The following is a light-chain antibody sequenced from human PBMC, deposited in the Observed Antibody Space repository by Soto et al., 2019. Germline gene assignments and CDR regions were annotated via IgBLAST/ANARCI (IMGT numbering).Light chain of an antibody. J-gene: IGLJ1*01. CDR2: EVS. V-gene: IGLV2-14*03. CDR3: SSFTSSSTYV. Sequence: QSVLTQPASVSGSPGQSITISCTGTSSDVGGYAYVSWFQQHPGKAPKLMIYEVSNRPSGVSNRFSGSKSGNTVSLTISGLQAEDEADYYCSSFTSSSTYVFGTGTKVTVL. CDR1: SSDVGGYAY.